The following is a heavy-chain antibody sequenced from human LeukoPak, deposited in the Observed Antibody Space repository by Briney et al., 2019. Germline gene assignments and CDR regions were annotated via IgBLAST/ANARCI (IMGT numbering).Heavy chain of an antibody. CDR1: GFTVSSNY. V-gene: IGHV3-53*01. Sequence: GGSLRLSCAASGFTVSSNYMSWVRQAPGKGLEWVSVICSGGSTYYADSVKGRFTISRDNSKNTLYLQMNSLRVEDTAVYYCARDFRFHDDYWGQGTLVTVSS. J-gene: IGHJ4*02. CDR2: ICSGGST. CDR3: ARDFRFHDDY.